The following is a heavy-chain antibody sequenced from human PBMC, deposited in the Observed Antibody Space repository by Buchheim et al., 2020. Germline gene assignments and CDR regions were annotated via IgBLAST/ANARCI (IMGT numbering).Heavy chain of an antibody. CDR1: GFTFSSYG. V-gene: IGHV3-30*18. CDR2: ISYDGSNK. J-gene: IGHJ6*02. Sequence: QVQLVESGGGVVQPGRSLRLSCAASGFTFSSYGMHWVRQAPGKGLEWVAVISYDGSNKYYADSVKGRFTISRDTSKNTLYLQMNSLRAEDTAVYYCAKAKGWYYYYYGMDVWGQGTT. CDR3: AKAKGWYYYYYGMDV.